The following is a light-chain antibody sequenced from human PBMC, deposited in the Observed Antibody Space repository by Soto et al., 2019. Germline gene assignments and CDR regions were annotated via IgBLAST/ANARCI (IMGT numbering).Light chain of an antibody. CDR1: SGHSSYI. V-gene: IGLV4-60*02. CDR3: ETWDSNTRV. J-gene: IGLJ3*02. CDR2: LEGSGSY. Sequence: QPVLTQSSSASASLGSSVKLTCTLSSGHSSYIIAWHQQQPGKAPRYLMTLEGSGSYNTGSGVPDRFSGSSSGADRYLTISNLHFEDQADYYCETWDSNTRVVGGRTKVTAL.